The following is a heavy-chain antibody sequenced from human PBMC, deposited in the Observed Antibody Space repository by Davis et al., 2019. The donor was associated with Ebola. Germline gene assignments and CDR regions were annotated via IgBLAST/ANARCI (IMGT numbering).Heavy chain of an antibody. V-gene: IGHV1-69*13. Sequence: AASVKVSCKASGYIFTSYDINWVRQAPGQGLEWMGGIIPVFLTANYAQKFQDRVTITADESTTTAYMEVSSLRSEDTAVYFCASRGSSWYYFDSWGQGTLLTVSS. CDR2: IIPVFLTA. J-gene: IGHJ4*02. D-gene: IGHD6-13*01. CDR1: GYIFTSYD. CDR3: ASRGSSWYYFDS.